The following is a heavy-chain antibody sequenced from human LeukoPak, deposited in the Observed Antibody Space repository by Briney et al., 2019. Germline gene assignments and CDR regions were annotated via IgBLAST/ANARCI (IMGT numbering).Heavy chain of an antibody. J-gene: IGHJ6*02. Sequence: ASVKVSCKASGYTFTTYDINWVRQATGHGLEWMGWMNPNSGNTGYAQKFQGRVTMTRDTSISTAYMELSGLRSEDTAVYYCARYGQKNGMDVWGQGTTVTVSS. CDR1: GYTFTTYD. D-gene: IGHD4-17*01. CDR3: ARYGQKNGMDV. CDR2: MNPNSGNT. V-gene: IGHV1-8*01.